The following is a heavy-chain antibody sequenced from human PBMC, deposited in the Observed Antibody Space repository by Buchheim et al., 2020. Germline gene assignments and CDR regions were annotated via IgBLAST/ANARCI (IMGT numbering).Heavy chain of an antibody. CDR3: AKDGIVVVRARPNWFDP. J-gene: IGHJ5*02. CDR1: GFIFSSYA. D-gene: IGHD2-2*01. V-gene: IGHV3-23*01. CDR2: ISGSGGST. Sequence: EAQLLESGGGLVQPGGSLRLLCAASGFIFSSYAMSWVRQATGKGLEWVSAISGSGGSTYYADSVKGRFTIYRDNSKNTLYLQMNSLRAEDTAVYYCAKDGIVVVRARPNWFDPWGQGTL.